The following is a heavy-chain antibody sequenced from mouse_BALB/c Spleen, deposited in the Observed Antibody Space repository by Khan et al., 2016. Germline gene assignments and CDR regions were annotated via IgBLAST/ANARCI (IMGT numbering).Heavy chain of an antibody. CDR1: VFNIKDYY. V-gene: IGHV14-4*02. CDR2: IDPENGDT. J-gene: IGHJ2*01. D-gene: IGHD1-1*01. CDR3: KSNYYGSDVYFDY. Sequence: VQLLQSGAELVRSGASVKLSCTASVFNIKDYYMYWVKQRPEQGLEWIGWIDPENGDTEYAPKFQGKATMTADTSSIAAHLQFRSLSSEDSAGFSCKSNYYGSDVYFDYWGQGTTLTVSS.